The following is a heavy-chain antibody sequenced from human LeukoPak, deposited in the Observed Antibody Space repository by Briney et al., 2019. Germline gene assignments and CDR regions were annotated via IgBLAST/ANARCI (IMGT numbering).Heavy chain of an antibody. CDR2: IDRDDDK. CDR1: GFSLSTSGMR. D-gene: IGHD5-12*01. J-gene: IGHJ4*02. CDR3: ARIYSGYGYFDY. V-gene: IGHV2-70*04. Sequence: SGPTLVNPTQTLTLTCTFSGFSLSTSGMRVSWIRQPPGKALEWLARIDRDDDKFYSTSLKTRLTISKDTSKNQVVLTMTNMDPVDTATYYCARIYSGYGYFDYWGQGTLVTVSS.